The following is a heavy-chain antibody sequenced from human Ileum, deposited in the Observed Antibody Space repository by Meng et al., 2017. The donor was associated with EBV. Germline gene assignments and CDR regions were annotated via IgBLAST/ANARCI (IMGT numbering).Heavy chain of an antibody. Sequence: QVQLQESGPGLVKPSGTLSLTWAVSGESIISNYWWSWVRQPPGKGLEWIGEIYYNTNTNYNPSLKGRVTMSVDTSQNQFSLALSSVTAADTAVYFCARKFSVVGSTGGWFDPWGQGTLVTVSS. CDR2: IYYNTNT. CDR1: GESIISNYW. J-gene: IGHJ5*02. D-gene: IGHD2-8*02. V-gene: IGHV4-4*02. CDR3: ARKFSVVGSTGGWFDP.